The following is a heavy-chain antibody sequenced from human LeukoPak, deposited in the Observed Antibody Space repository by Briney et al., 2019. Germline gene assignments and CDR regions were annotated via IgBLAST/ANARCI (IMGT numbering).Heavy chain of an antibody. V-gene: IGHV3-23*01. J-gene: IGHJ4*02. CDR3: ARSRGVHSAVYFDY. Sequence: PGGSLRLSCAASGFTFSSYAMSWVRQAPGKGLEWVSAISGSGGSTYYADSVKGRFTISRDNAKNSLYLQMNSLRAEDTAVYYCARSRGVHSAVYFDYWGQGTLVTVSS. CDR2: ISGSGGST. CDR1: GFTFSSYA. D-gene: IGHD3-10*01.